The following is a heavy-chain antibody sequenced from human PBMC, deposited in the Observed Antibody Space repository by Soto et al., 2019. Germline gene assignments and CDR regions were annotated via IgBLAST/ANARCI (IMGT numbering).Heavy chain of an antibody. CDR2: ISGSGGSI. J-gene: IGHJ6*02. CDR1: GLTLSNYG. CDR3: AKGGLSAVTSFCSYGLDI. Sequence: EVQLLESGGGVVQPGGSLTLSCAVSGLTLSNYGMSWVRQAPGKGLEWVSTISGSGGSIHYTESVKGRFTIASDNSKNTLYLQMDSLRVEDTAVYYCAKGGLSAVTSFCSYGLDIWGQGTTVTVS. D-gene: IGHD4-17*01. V-gene: IGHV3-23*01.